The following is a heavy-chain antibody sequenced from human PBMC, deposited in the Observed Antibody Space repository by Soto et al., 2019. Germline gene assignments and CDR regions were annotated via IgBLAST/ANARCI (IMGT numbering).Heavy chain of an antibody. CDR1: GVSFNGYY. J-gene: IGHJ6*02. CDR2: INHSGST. V-gene: IGHV4-34*01. CDR3: ARLVTSTAYFYHGLDV. D-gene: IGHD2-21*02. Sequence: PSETLSLTCAVYGVSFNGYYWSWIRQPPGKGLEWIGEINHSGSTNYNPSLKSRVIISVDTSKNQFSLKVSSVTAADTAVYYCARLVTSTAYFYHGLDVWGQGTTVTVSS.